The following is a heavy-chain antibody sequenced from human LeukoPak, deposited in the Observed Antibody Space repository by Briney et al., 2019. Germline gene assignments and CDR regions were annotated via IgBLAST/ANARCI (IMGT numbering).Heavy chain of an antibody. CDR2: IHYSGST. D-gene: IGHD2-15*01. Sequence: PSETLSLTCTVSGGSIRPYYWSWIRQSPGKGLEWIGYIHYSGSTSYNPSFESRVTISVDTSKNQFSLKLSSVTAADTAVYYCARGGPRPDYWGQGTLVTVSS. J-gene: IGHJ4*02. CDR3: ARGGPRPDY. CDR1: GGSIRPYY. V-gene: IGHV4-59*12.